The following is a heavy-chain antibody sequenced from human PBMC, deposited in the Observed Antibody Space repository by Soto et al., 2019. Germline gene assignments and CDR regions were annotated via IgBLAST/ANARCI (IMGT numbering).Heavy chain of an antibody. CDR3: VKDLRERITWYFDL. CDR1: GFTFDNYA. Sequence: EVQLVESGGGLVQPGRSLRLSCQTLGFTFDNYAMHWVRQAPGKGLEWVSGISWNSGKIGYADSVKGRFNISRDHAKKSPALEVTLFRTEDNALYYCVKDLRERITWYFDLWGRGTLVTVSS. D-gene: IGHD1-26*01. J-gene: IGHJ2*01. CDR2: ISWNSGKI. V-gene: IGHV3-9*01.